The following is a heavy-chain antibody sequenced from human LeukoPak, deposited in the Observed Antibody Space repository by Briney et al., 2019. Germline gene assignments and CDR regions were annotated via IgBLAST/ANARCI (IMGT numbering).Heavy chain of an antibody. CDR1: GGSISSYY. CDR2: IYYSGST. V-gene: IGHV4-59*01. Sequence: SETLSLNCTVSGGSISSYYWSWIRQPPGKGLEWIGYIYYSGSTNYNPSLKSRVTISVDTSKNQFSLKLSSVTAADTAVYYCARVVRGVIDYWGQGTLVTVSS. CDR3: ARVVRGVIDY. D-gene: IGHD3-10*01. J-gene: IGHJ4*02.